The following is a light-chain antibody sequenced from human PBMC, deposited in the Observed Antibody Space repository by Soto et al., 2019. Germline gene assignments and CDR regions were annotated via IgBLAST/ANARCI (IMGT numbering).Light chain of an antibody. Sequence: QSALTQPASVSGSSGQSITISCTGTSSDVGGYNYVSWYQQHPGKAPKLMIYDVSNRPSGVSNRFSGSKSGNTASLTISGPQAEDEADYYCSSYTSSSTRKAVFGGGTKVTVL. CDR1: SSDVGGYNY. V-gene: IGLV2-14*01. CDR2: DVS. CDR3: SSYTSSSTRKAV. J-gene: IGLJ2*01.